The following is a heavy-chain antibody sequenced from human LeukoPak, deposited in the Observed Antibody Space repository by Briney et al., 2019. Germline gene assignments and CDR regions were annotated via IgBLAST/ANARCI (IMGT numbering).Heavy chain of an antibody. V-gene: IGHV4-39*01. CDR1: GGSISSSSYY. J-gene: IGHJ6*02. Sequence: PSETLSLTCTVFGGSISSSSYYWGWIRQPPGKGLEWIGSIYYSGSTYYNPSLKSRVTISVDTSKNQFSLKLSSVTAADTAVYYCAGTGNYYYYGMDVWGQGTTVTVSS. CDR3: AGTGNYYYYGMDV. CDR2: IYYSGST.